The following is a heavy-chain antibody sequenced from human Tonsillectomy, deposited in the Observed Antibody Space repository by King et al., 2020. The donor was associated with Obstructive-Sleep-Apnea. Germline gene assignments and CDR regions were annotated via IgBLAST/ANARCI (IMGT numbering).Heavy chain of an antibody. Sequence: VQLVESGGGLVQPGGSLRLSCAASGLTFSSYVMSWVCQAPGKGLEWVSLTSGSGGSTYYAYSVKGRFTISRDNSKNTLYLQMNSLRAEDTAVYHCAKIAGSGSYSTDYWGQGTLVTVSS. D-gene: IGHD3-10*01. CDR3: AKIAGSGSYSTDY. CDR2: TSGSGGST. V-gene: IGHV3-23*04. CDR1: GLTFSSYV. J-gene: IGHJ4*02.